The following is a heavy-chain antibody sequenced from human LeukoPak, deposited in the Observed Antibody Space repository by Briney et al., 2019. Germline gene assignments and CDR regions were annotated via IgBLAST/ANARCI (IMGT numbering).Heavy chain of an antibody. J-gene: IGHJ4*02. D-gene: IGHD5-12*01. CDR2: ISGSGSTI. V-gene: IGHV3-23*01. Sequence: GGSLRLSCAASGFTFSSYAMSWVRQAPGKGLEWVSAISGSGSTIYYADSVKGRFTISRDNAKNSLYLQMNSLRAEDTAVYYCARDTGGGDIVATSDYWGQGTLVTVSS. CDR1: GFTFSSYA. CDR3: ARDTGGGDIVATSDY.